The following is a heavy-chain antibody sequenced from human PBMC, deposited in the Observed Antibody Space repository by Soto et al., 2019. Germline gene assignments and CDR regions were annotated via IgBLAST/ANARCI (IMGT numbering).Heavy chain of an antibody. J-gene: IGHJ4*02. Sequence: EVQLVESGGGLVQPGESLRLSCAASGFTFSSYWMNWIRQAPGKGLVWVSRVSSDGSSTVYANSVKGRLTISRDNAKNTLYLQMNSLSDEDTAVYYCARGLPNYSSFDSWGQGTLVTVSS. V-gene: IGHV3-74*01. CDR3: ARGLPNYSSFDS. CDR2: VSSDGSST. CDR1: GFTFSSYW. D-gene: IGHD4-4*01.